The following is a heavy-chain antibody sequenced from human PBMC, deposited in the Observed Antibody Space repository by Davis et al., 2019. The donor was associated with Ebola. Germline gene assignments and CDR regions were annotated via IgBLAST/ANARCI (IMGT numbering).Heavy chain of an antibody. D-gene: IGHD1-20*01. V-gene: IGHV4-4*02. Sequence: SETLSLTCAVSGGSISSSNWWSWVRQPPGKGLEWIGEIYHSGSTNYNPSLKSRVTISVDKSKNQFSLKLSSVTAADTAVYYCARQYNWNDVWYFDYWGQGTLVTVSS. CDR1: GGSISSSNW. CDR2: IYHSGST. CDR3: ARQYNWNDVWYFDY. J-gene: IGHJ4*02.